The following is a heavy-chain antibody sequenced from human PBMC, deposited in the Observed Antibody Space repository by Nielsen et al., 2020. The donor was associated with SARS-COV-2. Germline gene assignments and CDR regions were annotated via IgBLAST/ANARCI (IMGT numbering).Heavy chain of an antibody. Sequence: SETLFLTCTVYGGSLRGYFWIWLRQPPGKGLEWIGESNQGGDANYSPSLKNRVTISMDTSKMQFSLRLTSVTAADTGTYFCARGTYNFRSYSSSGMDVWGQGTTVIVSS. J-gene: IGHJ6*02. V-gene: IGHV4-34*01. CDR1: GGSLRGYF. CDR3: ARGTYNFRSYSSSGMDV. CDR2: SNQGGDA. D-gene: IGHD3-3*01.